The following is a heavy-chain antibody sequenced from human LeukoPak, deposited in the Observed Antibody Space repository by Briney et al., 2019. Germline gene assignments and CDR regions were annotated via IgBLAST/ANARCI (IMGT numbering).Heavy chain of an antibody. CDR1: AGTFSSSA. V-gene: IGHV1-69*05. Sequence: SVKVSCKASAGTFSSSASSWVRQAPGQGLECMGRIIPIFGTANYAQKFQDRVTITTDETTSTAHMELSSLRSEDTAVYYCAAHFWSGHYDYWGQGTLVTVSS. CDR2: IIPIFGTA. J-gene: IGHJ4*02. D-gene: IGHD3-3*02. CDR3: AAHFWSGHYDY.